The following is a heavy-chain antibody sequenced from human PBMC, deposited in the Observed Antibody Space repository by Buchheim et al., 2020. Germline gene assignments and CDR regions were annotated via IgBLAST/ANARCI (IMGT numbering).Heavy chain of an antibody. J-gene: IGHJ4*02. CDR2: IKSKTDGGTT. D-gene: IGHD2-21*02. CDR3: TTSKALHCGGDCYNY. Sequence: EVQLVESGGGLVKPGGSLRLSCAASGFTFSNAWMSWVRQAPGKGLEWVGRIKSKTDGGTTDYAAPVKGRFTISRDDSTITLYLQMNSLKTEDTAVYYCTTSKALHCGGDCYNYWGQGTL. V-gene: IGHV3-15*01. CDR1: GFTFSNAW.